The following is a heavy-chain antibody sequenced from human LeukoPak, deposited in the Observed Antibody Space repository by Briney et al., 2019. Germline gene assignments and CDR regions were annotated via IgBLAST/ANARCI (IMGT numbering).Heavy chain of an antibody. J-gene: IGHJ6*02. V-gene: IGHV3-11*01. CDR1: GFTFSDYY. D-gene: IGHD3-10*01. Sequence: GGSLRLSCAASGFTFSDYYMSWIRQAPGKGLEWVSYISSSGSTIYYADFVKGRFTISRDNAKNSLYLQMNSLRAEDTAVYYCARDPRRGYYYYGMDVWGQGTTVTVSS. CDR2: ISSSGSTI. CDR3: ARDPRRGYYYYGMDV.